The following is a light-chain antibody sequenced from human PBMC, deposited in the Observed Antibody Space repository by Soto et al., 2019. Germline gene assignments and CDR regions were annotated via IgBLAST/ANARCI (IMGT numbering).Light chain of an antibody. Sequence: IQLTQSPSSLSASVGDRVTITCRASQAISSYLAWYQQKAGKAPKLLIYAASTLQAGVPSRFSGSGSGTDFTLTISSLQPEDVAAYYCQKYNSAPLTFGGGTKVDIK. CDR3: QKYNSAPLT. V-gene: IGKV1-27*01. CDR1: QAISSY. CDR2: AAS. J-gene: IGKJ4*01.